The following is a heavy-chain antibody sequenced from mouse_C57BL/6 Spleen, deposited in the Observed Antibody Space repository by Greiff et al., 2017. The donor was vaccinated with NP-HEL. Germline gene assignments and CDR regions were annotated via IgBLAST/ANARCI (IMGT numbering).Heavy chain of an antibody. D-gene: IGHD4-1*01. CDR3: ARWEVTGPWFAY. V-gene: IGHV1-72*01. Sequence: QVQLKQPGAELVKPGASVKLSCKASGYTFTSYWMHWVKQRPGRGLEWIGRIDPNSGGTKYNEKFKSKATLTVDKPSSTAYMQLSSLTSEDSAVYYCARWEVTGPWFAYWGQGTLVTVSA. J-gene: IGHJ3*01. CDR1: GYTFTSYW. CDR2: IDPNSGGT.